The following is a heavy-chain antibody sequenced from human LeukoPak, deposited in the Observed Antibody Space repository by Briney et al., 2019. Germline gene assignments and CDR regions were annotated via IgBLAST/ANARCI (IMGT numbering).Heavy chain of an antibody. CDR2: INQVASEK. D-gene: IGHD3-10*01. CDR1: GFTISFYW. Sequence: GGSLRLSCAASGFTISFYWMSWVRQAPGKGLEWVANINQVASEKNYVDTVKGRFTISRDNAKNSLYLQMNSVRAEDTAMYYCVRDGGYYGPDSWGQGALVSVSS. J-gene: IGHJ4*02. CDR3: VRDGGYYGPDS. V-gene: IGHV3-7*04.